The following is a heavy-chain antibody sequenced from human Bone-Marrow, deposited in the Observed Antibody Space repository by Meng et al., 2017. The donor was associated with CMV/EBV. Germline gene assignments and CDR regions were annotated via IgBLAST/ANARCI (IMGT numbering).Heavy chain of an antibody. J-gene: IGHJ4*02. CDR2: IKLDGSDK. CDR3: ARGMTTFDY. CDR1: GFSFGVSS. V-gene: IGHV3-7*03. Sequence: EVQLVESGGGLVQPGGSLRLSCAASGFSFGVSSMSWVRQAPGKGLGWVASIKLDGSDKYYVDSVKGRFTISRDNANNSLYLQMNSLRAEDTAVYYCARGMTTFDYWGQGTLVTVSS. D-gene: IGHD4-17*01.